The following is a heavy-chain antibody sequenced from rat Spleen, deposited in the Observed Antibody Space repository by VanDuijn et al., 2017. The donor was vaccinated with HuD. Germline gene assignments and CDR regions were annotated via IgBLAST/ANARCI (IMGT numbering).Heavy chain of an antibody. J-gene: IGHJ3*01. Sequence: QVQLKESGPGLMQPSQTLSLTCIVSGFSLTNYHVHWVRQSPGKGLEWMAVIWSGGNTDYNSALKSRLSISRDTSKSQVFLKVNSLKTEDTGIYYCTRNYAYYYDGSYHGGFDYWGQGTLVTVSS. CDR2: IWSGGNT. D-gene: IGHD1-12*02. V-gene: IGHV2S13*01. CDR3: TRNYAYYYDGSYHGGFDY. CDR1: GFSLTNYH.